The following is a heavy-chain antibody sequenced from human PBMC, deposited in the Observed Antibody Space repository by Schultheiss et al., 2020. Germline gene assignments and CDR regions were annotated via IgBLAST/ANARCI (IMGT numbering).Heavy chain of an antibody. CDR1: GGSISSSSYY. D-gene: IGHD4-17*01. Sequence: SQPLSLTCTVSGGSISSSSYYWGWIRQPPGKGLEWIGYIYYSGSTNYNPSLKSRVTISVDTSKNQFSLKLSSVTAADTAVYYCARQGTTVTTHSYFDYWGQGTLVTVSS. J-gene: IGHJ4*02. V-gene: IGHV4-61*05. CDR2: IYYSGST. CDR3: ARQGTTVTTHSYFDY.